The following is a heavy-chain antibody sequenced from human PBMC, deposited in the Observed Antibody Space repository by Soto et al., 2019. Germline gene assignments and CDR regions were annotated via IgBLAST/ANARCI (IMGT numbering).Heavy chain of an antibody. Sequence: ASVKVSCKASGYTFTSYDINWVRQATGQGFEWMGWMNPNSGNTGYAQKFQGRVTMTRDTSITTAYMELSSLRSEDTAVYYCAKDLGARRDGYNLYFDYWGQGTLVTVSS. CDR1: GYTFTSYD. D-gene: IGHD5-12*01. V-gene: IGHV1-8*01. J-gene: IGHJ4*02. CDR2: MNPNSGNT. CDR3: AKDLGARRDGYNLYFDY.